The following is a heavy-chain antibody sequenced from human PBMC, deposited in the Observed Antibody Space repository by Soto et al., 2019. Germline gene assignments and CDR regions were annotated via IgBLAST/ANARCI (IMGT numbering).Heavy chain of an antibody. V-gene: IGHV3-30-3*01. J-gene: IGHJ3*02. CDR2: ISYDGSNK. Sequence: PGGSLRLSCAASGFTFSSYAMHWVRQAPGKGLEWVAVISYDGSNKYYADSVKGRFTISRDNSKNTLYLQMNSLRAEDTAVYYCARGRGRFLEWCADTFDIWGQGTMVTVSS. D-gene: IGHD3-3*01. CDR1: GFTFSSYA. CDR3: ARGRGRFLEWCADTFDI.